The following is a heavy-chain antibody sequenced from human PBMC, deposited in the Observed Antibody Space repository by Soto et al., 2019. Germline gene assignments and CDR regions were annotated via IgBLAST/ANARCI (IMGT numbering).Heavy chain of an antibody. D-gene: IGHD4-17*01. CDR2: IYYSGST. V-gene: IGHV4-39*01. CDR1: GGSISSSSYY. Sequence: SETLSLTCTVSGGSISSSSYYWGWIRQPPGKGLEWIGSIYYSGSTYYNPSLKSRVTISVDTSKNQFSLKLSSVTAADTAVYYCVSLYGDYVSYWGQGTLVTVSS. J-gene: IGHJ4*02. CDR3: VSLYGDYVSY.